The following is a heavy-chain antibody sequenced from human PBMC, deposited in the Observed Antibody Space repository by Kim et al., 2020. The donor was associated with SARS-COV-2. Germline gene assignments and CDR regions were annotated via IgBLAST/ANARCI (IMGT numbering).Heavy chain of an antibody. CDR3: ARTGYYDSSGYFSDDAFDI. CDR2: INPNSGGT. CDR1: GYTFTGYY. Sequence: ASVKVSCKASGYTFTGYYMHWVRQAPGQGLEWMGRINPNSGGTNYAQKFQGRVTMTRDTSISTAYMELSRLRSDDTAVYYCARTGYYDSSGYFSDDAFDIWGQGTMVTVSS. J-gene: IGHJ3*02. D-gene: IGHD3-22*01. V-gene: IGHV1-2*06.